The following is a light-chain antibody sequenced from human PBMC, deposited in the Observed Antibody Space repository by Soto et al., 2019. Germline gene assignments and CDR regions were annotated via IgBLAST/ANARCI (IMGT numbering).Light chain of an antibody. CDR1: QDIDNF. J-gene: IGKJ5*01. CDR3: QQYHSLPIT. Sequence: DIQLTQSPSSLSASLGDRVTITCQASQDIDNFLNWYQHKPGAAPKLLIYDASTLAPGVPSRFSGTAPGADFTFTISSLQPEDIATYYCQQYHSLPITFGPGTRLEIK. CDR2: DAS. V-gene: IGKV1-33*01.